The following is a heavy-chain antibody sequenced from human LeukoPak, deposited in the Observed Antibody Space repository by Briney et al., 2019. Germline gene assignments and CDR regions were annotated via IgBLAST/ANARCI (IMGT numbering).Heavy chain of an antibody. J-gene: IGHJ4*02. CDR1: GFTFSSYW. D-gene: IGHD6-13*01. CDR3: AKAPSTPIAAAGEAFDY. V-gene: IGHV3-9*01. CDR2: ISWNSGSI. Sequence: GGSLRLSCAASGFTFSSYWMSWVRQAPGKGLEWVSGISWNSGSIGYADSVKGRFTISRDNAKNSLYLQMNSLRAEDTALYYCAKAPSTPIAAAGEAFDYWGQGTLVTVSS.